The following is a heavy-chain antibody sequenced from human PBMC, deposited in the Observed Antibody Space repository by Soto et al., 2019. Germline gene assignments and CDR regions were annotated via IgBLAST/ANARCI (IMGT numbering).Heavy chain of an antibody. V-gene: IGHV4-34*01. CDR2: INHSGST. Sequence: SETLSLTCAVYGGSFSGYYWSWIRQPPGKGLEWIGEINHSGSTNYNPSLKSRVTISVDTSKNQFSLKLSSVTAADTAVYYCARFGRVYYYYYGMDVWGQGTTVTVSS. J-gene: IGHJ6*02. D-gene: IGHD3-10*01. CDR1: GGSFSGYY. CDR3: ARFGRVYYYYYGMDV.